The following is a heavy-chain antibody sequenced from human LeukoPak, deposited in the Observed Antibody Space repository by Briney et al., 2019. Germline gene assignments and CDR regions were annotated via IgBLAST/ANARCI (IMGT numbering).Heavy chain of an antibody. V-gene: IGHV3-21*01. J-gene: IGHJ4*02. CDR3: ARVGVSGYYYDSSGYQPDY. D-gene: IGHD3-22*01. Sequence: GGSLRLSCAASGFTFSSYSMNWVRQAPGKGLEWVSSISSSSSSYIYYADSVKGRFTISRDNAKNSLYLQMNSLRAEDTAVYYCARVGVSGYYYDSSGYQPDYWGQGTLVTVSS. CDR2: ISSSSSSYI. CDR1: GFTFSSYS.